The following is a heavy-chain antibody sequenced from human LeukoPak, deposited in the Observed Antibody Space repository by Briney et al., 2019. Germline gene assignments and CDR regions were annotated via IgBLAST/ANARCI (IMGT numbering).Heavy chain of an antibody. CDR2: MNPNSGHT. J-gene: IGHJ6*03. CDR3: ARDGEVGAYYYYMDV. Sequence: ASVKVSCKASGYTFTSYDINWVRQATGQGLEWMGWMNPNSGHTGYAQKFQGRVTMTRDTSISTAYMELSRLRSDDTAVYYCARDGEVGAYYYYMDVWGKGTTVTVSS. CDR1: GYTFTSYD. D-gene: IGHD2-2*01. V-gene: IGHV1-8*01.